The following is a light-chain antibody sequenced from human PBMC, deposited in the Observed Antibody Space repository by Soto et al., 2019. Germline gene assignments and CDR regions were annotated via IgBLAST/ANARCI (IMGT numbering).Light chain of an antibody. CDR2: EVS. J-gene: IGLJ1*01. CDR3: SSYAGSNNRV. CDR1: SSDVRGYNY. Sequence: QSALTQPPSASGSPGQSVTISCTGTSSDVRGYNYVSWYQQHPGKAPKLMIYEVSKRPSGVPDRFSGSKSGNTASLTVSGLQAEDEADYYCSSYAGSNNRVFGTGTKVTVL. V-gene: IGLV2-8*01.